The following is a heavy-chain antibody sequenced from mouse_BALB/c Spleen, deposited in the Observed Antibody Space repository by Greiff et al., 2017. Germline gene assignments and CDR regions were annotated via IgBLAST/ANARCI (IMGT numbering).Heavy chain of an antibody. CDR1: GYTFTSYV. Sequence: VQLKESGPELVKPGASVKMSCKASGYTFTSYVMHWVKQKPGQGLEWIGYINPYNDGTKYNEKFKGKATLTSDKSSSTAYMELSSLTSEDSAVYYCAPTGTDYAMDYWGQGTSVTVSS. J-gene: IGHJ4*01. V-gene: IGHV1-14*01. CDR3: APTGTDYAMDY. CDR2: INPYNDGT. D-gene: IGHD4-1*02.